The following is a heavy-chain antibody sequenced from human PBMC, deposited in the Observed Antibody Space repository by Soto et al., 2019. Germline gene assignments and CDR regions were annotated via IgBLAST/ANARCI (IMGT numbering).Heavy chain of an antibody. CDR3: VPGWDMATLWTD. D-gene: IGHD2-21*01. CDR2: ISGGDTT. CDR1: GFTFGSYA. Sequence: EVQLLESGGGLVKPGGSLRLSCVASGFTFGSYAMSWVRQAPGQGLDWVSTISGGDTTQYAESVKGRFAIARDKAKNTLYLQMNTLRVVDTAVYYCVPGWDMATLWTDWGQGTLVSVSS. J-gene: IGHJ4*02. V-gene: IGHV3-23*01.